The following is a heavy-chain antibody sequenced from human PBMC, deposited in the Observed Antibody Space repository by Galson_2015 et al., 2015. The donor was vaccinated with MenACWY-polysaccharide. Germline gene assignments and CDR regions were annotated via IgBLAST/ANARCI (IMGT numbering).Heavy chain of an antibody. CDR1: GVTFSSYG. Sequence: SLRISCAGSGVTFSSYGMGWVRQAPGKGLEWVSGLSPTTGNTYYADSVRGRFTISRDNSKNTLYLQMNSLRAEDTAVYYCAKGAAHYGSGNYYDYWGQGTQVPVSS. CDR2: LSPTTGNT. J-gene: IGHJ4*02. V-gene: IGHV3-23*01. CDR3: AKGAAHYGSGNYYDY. D-gene: IGHD3-10*01.